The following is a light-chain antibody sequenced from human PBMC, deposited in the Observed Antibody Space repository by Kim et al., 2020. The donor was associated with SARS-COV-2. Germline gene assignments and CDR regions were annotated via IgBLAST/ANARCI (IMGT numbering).Light chain of an antibody. J-gene: IGKJ1*01. CDR3: QQYGSSPHT. V-gene: IGKV3-20*01. Sequence: EIVLTQSPGTLSLFPGAKATLSCRVSQSVSSTCLAWYQQKPGQAPRLLIYGASNWATGIPDRFSGSGSGTDFTLTISGVEPEDSAVYYCQQYGSSPHTFGQGTKVDIK. CDR2: GAS. CDR1: QSVSSTC.